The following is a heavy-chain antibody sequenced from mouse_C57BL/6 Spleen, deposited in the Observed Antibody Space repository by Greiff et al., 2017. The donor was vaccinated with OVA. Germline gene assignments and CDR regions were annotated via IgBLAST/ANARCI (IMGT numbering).Heavy chain of an antibody. CDR2: IDPSDSYT. CDR3: ARYDDGYLAY. CDR1: GYTFTSYW. D-gene: IGHD2-3*01. J-gene: IGHJ3*01. V-gene: IGHV1-69*01. Sequence: VQLQQPGAELVMPGASVKLSCKASGYTFTSYWMHWVKQRPGQGLEWIGEIDPSDSYTNYNQKFKGKSTLTVDKSSSTAYMQLSSLTSEDSAVYYCARYDDGYLAYWGQGTLGTVSA.